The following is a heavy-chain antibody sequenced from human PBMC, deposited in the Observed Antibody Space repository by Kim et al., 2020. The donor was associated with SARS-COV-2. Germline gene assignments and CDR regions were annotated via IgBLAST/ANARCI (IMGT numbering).Heavy chain of an antibody. CDR1: GYTFTSYA. V-gene: IGHV1-3*01. Sequence: ASVKVSCKASGYTFTSYAMHWVRQAPGQRLEWMGWINAGNGNTKYSQKFQGRVTITRDTSASTAYMGLSSLRSEDTAVYYCARGGYCSGGSCYPPNNAFDIWGQGTMVTVSS. CDR3: ARGGYCSGGSCYPPNNAFDI. J-gene: IGHJ3*02. D-gene: IGHD2-15*01. CDR2: INAGNGNT.